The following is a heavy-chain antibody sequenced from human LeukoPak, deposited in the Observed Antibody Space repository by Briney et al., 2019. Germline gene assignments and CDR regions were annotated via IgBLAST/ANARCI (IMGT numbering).Heavy chain of an antibody. CDR3: ARGYGGLHYMDV. CDR1: GYTFTGYY. CDR2: INPNSGGT. V-gene: IGHV1-2*02. Sequence: ASVKVSCKASGYTFTGYYMHWVRQAPGQGLEWMGWINPNSGGTNYAQKFQGRVTMTRDTSISTAYMELSSPRSEDTAVYYCARGYGGLHYMDVWGKGTTVTVSS. D-gene: IGHD4-23*01. J-gene: IGHJ6*03.